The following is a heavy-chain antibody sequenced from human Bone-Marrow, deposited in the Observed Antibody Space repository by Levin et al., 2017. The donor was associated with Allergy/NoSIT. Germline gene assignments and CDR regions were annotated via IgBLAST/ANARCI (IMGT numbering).Heavy chain of an antibody. J-gene: IGHJ4*02. Sequence: GGSLRLSCAASGFTVNSNYMSWVRQAPGKGLEWVSVFYAGDGGTYYADSVKGRFTISRDDTKNTLYLQMNSLRVEDTAVYYCARAPGLADGSKSDSYDYWGQGVLVTVSS. V-gene: IGHV3-53*01. CDR2: FYAGDGGT. CDR1: GFTVNSNY. CDR3: ARAPGLADGSKSDSYDY. D-gene: IGHD3-10*01.